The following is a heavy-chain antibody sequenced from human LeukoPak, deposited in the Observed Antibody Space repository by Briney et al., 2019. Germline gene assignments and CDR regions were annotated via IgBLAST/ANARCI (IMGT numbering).Heavy chain of an antibody. CDR1: GFTFGDYA. V-gene: IGHV3-23*01. CDR3: AKVKVVGYSTFDY. J-gene: IGHJ4*02. Sequence: GGSLRLSCTTSGFTFGDYAMSWFRQAPGKGLEWVSGFTRNDETTSYADSVKGRFTISRDNSRDTLYLQMNSLTAEDTAVYYCAKVKVVGYSTFDYWGQGTLVTVSP. D-gene: IGHD3-22*01. CDR2: FTRNDETT.